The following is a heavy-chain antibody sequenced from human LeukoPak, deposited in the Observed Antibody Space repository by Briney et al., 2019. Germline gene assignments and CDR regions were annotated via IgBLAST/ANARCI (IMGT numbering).Heavy chain of an antibody. D-gene: IGHD2-2*01. CDR2: IRYDGSSK. CDR1: GFTFSSYG. J-gene: IGHJ6*03. V-gene: IGHV3-30*02. CDR3: AKDSLGYCSSTSCPLRVYYYYMDV. Sequence: GGSLRLSCAASGFTFSSYGMHWVRQAPGKGLEWVAFIRYDGSSKYYADSVKGRFTISRDNSKNTLYLQMNSLRAEDTAVYYCAKDSLGYCSSTSCPLRVYYYYMDVWGKGTTVTVSS.